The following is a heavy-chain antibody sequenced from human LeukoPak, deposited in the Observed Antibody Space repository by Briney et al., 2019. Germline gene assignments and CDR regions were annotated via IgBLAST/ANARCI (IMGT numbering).Heavy chain of an antibody. CDR3: ARDTRDGYNFDY. J-gene: IGHJ4*02. CDR1: GFTFSDYY. D-gene: IGHD5-24*01. Sequence: PGGSLRLSCAASGFTFSDYYMSWIRQAPGKGLEWVSYISSSSSYTNYADSVKGRFTISRDNAKNSLYLQMNSLRAEDTAVYYCARDTRDGYNFDYWGQGTLVTVSS. CDR2: ISSSSSYT. V-gene: IGHV3-11*05.